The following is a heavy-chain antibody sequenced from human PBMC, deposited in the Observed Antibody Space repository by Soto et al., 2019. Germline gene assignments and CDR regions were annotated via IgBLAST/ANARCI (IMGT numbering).Heavy chain of an antibody. D-gene: IGHD2-15*01. CDR2: TSGSGVGT. CDR1: GFNLSSYA. J-gene: IGHJ4*02. CDR3: AKKGYCSGGSCYAFDY. Sequence: GGSLRLSCAASGFNLSSYAMSWVRQAPGKGLEWVAATSGSGVGTYYADSVKGRFTISRDNSKNAIYLQVNSLRVEDTAVYYCAKKGYCSGGSCYAFDYWGQGTLVTVSS. V-gene: IGHV3-23*01.